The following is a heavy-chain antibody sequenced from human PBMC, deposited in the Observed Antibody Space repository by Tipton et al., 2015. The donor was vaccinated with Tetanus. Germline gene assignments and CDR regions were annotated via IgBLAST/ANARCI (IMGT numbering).Heavy chain of an antibody. Sequence: TLSLTCIVSGDSIRRSYWSWIRQPPGKGLEWIGHIFHSGSTNYNPSLKSRVTMSIDTSERQFSLKLTSVTSADTAVYYCAKGTWLYTSTYHRHWLDPWGQGTLVTVSS. CDR2: IFHSGST. D-gene: IGHD6-13*01. CDR1: GDSIRRSY. CDR3: AKGTWLYTSTYHRHWLDP. V-gene: IGHV4-59*01. J-gene: IGHJ5*02.